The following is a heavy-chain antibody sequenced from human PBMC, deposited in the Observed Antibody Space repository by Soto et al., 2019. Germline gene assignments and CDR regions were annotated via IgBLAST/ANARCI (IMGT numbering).Heavy chain of an antibody. CDR3: AKDAASTSGWYYFNY. D-gene: IGHD6-19*01. V-gene: IGHV3-23*01. CDR2: MRNSGVLT. J-gene: IGHJ4*02. CDR1: VLSPRSFA. Sequence: GGTMRLSCAASVLSPRSFAMGCVRQAQRKGPEWVSVMRNSGVLTYYAEAVKGRFTISRDNSENTRYLQMSSLRAEDAAVYYCAKDAASTSGWYYFNYWGQGTRVTVSS.